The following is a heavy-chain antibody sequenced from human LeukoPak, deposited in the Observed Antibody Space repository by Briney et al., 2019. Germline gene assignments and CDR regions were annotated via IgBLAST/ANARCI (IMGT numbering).Heavy chain of an antibody. CDR2: IIPIFDTV. CDR1: GGTFNSYA. Sequence: GASVKVSYKASGGTFNSYAINWVRQAPGQGLEWMGGIIPIFDTVNYAQKFQGRVTITADESTSTAYMELSSLRSEDTAVYYCARPLRPYSSGWYDFFDYWGQGTLVTVSS. CDR3: ARPLRPYSSGWYDFFDY. V-gene: IGHV1-69*13. D-gene: IGHD6-19*01. J-gene: IGHJ4*02.